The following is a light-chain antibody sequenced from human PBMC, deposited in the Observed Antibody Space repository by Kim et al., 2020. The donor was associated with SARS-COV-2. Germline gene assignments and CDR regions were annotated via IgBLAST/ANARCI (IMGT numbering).Light chain of an antibody. CDR3: NSRDSNDNVV. V-gene: IGLV3-19*01. J-gene: IGLJ2*01. CDR2: GNN. Sequence: SSELTQDPVVSVDLGQTVTITCRGDSLRNFYASWYQQKPGQAPVLVFYGNNHRPSGIPDRFSGSSSGDRSSLTITGTQAGDEADYYCNSRDSNDNVVFGGGTQLTVL. CDR1: SLRNFY.